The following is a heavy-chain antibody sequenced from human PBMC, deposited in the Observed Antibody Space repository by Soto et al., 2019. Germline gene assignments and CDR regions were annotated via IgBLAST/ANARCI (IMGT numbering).Heavy chain of an antibody. CDR3: ARDGRDFHGGRNWFDP. CDR1: GYTFTSYY. D-gene: IGHD2-15*01. J-gene: IGHJ5*02. Sequence: ASVKVSCKASGYTFTSYYMHWLRQAPGQGLEWMGIINPSGGSTSYAQKFQGRVTMTRDTSTSTVYMELSSLRSEDTAVYYCARDGRDFHGGRNWFDPWGQGTLVTVSS. CDR2: INPSGGST. V-gene: IGHV1-46*01.